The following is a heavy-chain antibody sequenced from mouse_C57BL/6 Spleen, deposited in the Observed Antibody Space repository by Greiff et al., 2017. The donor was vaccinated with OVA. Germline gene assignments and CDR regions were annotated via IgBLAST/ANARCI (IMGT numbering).Heavy chain of an antibody. V-gene: IGHV5-9-1*02. CDR2: ISSGGDYI. CDR1: GFTFSSYA. D-gene: IGHD2-3*01. Sequence: DVMLVESGEGLVKPGGSLKLSCAASGFTFSSYAMSWVRQTPEKRLEWVAYISSGGDYIYYADTVKGRFTISRYNARNTLYLQMSSLKSEDTAMYYCTRDQDGYYDAMDYWGQGTSVTVSS. J-gene: IGHJ4*01. CDR3: TRDQDGYYDAMDY.